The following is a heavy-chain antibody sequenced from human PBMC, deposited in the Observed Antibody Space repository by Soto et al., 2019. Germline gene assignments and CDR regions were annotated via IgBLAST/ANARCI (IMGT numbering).Heavy chain of an antibody. CDR2: INPSGGST. D-gene: IGHD2-2*01. Sequence: ASVKVSCKASGYTFTSYYMHWVRQAPGQGLEWMGIINPSGGSTSYAQKFQGRVTMTRDTSTSTVYMELSSLRSEDTAVYYCARGGYCSSTSCYQWFDPWGQGTLVTVSS. CDR3: ARGGYCSSTSCYQWFDP. J-gene: IGHJ5*02. V-gene: IGHV1-46*01. CDR1: GYTFTSYY.